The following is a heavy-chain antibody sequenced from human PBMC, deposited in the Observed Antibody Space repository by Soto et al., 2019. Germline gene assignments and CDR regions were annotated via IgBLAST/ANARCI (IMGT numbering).Heavy chain of an antibody. D-gene: IGHD3-16*01. CDR2: ISGSGGST. J-gene: IGHJ4*02. CDR1: GFTFSSYA. Sequence: HPGGSLRLSCAASGFTFSSYAMSWVRQAPGKGLEWVSAISGSGGSTYYADSVKGRFTISRDNSKNTLYLQMNSLRAEDTAVYYCAKDFSRGVMSLEVYFDYWGQGTLVTVSS. V-gene: IGHV3-23*01. CDR3: AKDFSRGVMSLEVYFDY.